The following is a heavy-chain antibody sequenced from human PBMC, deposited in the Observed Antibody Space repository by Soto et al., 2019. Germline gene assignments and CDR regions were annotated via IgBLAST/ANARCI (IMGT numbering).Heavy chain of an antibody. CDR2: ISHDGEKK. CDR3: ATYSGYDYGFYSDY. D-gene: IGHD5-12*01. V-gene: IGHV3-30*09. CDR1: GFVFNDFP. Sequence: PGGSLRLSCLVYGFVFNDFPLHWVRQAPGKGLEWLAVISHDGEKKYYAGSVKGRFAISRDNAKNSLYLQMNSLRAEDTAVYYCATYSGYDYGFYSDYWGQGTLVTVAS. J-gene: IGHJ4*02.